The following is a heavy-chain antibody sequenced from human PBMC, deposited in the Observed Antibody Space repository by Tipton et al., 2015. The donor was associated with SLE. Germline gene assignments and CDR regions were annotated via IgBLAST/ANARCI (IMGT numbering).Heavy chain of an antibody. Sequence: LRLSCAASGFTFSKSGMTWVRQAPGKGLEWIGFIYYSGSTYYNPSLKSRVTISVDTSKNQFSLKLSSVTAADTAVYYCARVATYYYDSSGYQFDYWGQGTLVTVSS. CDR3: ARVATYYYDSSGYQFDY. CDR2: IYYSGST. J-gene: IGHJ4*02. D-gene: IGHD3-22*01. V-gene: IGHV4-31*02. CDR1: GFTFSKSG.